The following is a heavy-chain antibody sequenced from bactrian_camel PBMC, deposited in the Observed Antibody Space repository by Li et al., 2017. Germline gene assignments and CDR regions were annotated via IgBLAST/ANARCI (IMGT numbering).Heavy chain of an antibody. CDR2: ISSAGTA. CDR1: GNFFSACG. Sequence: VQLVESGGGLVQPGGSLKLSCAPSGNFFSACGMAWHRQAPGKERELVSSISSAGTARYADSVKGRFTISQDSAKNSLYLQMRSLRPEDTAMYYCAARSVGWCPLFEHWLGKRAYTPGGYFANWGQGTQVTVS. CDR3: AARSVGWCPLFEHWLGKRAYTPGGYFAN. D-gene: IGHD1*01. J-gene: IGHJ6*01. V-gene: IGHV3S53*01.